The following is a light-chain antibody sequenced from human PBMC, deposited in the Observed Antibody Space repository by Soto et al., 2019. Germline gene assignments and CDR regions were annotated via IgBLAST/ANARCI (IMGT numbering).Light chain of an antibody. CDR1: SGHSTYA. CDR2: LNSDGNH. CDR3: QTWGTGIQVI. J-gene: IGLJ2*01. Sequence: QLVLTQSPSASASLGASVKLTCTLSSGHSTYAIAWHQQQPEKGPRYLMKLNSDGNHSKGDGIPDRFSGSSSGAERYLTISSLQSEDEADYYCQTWGTGIQVIFGGGTKVTVL. V-gene: IGLV4-69*01.